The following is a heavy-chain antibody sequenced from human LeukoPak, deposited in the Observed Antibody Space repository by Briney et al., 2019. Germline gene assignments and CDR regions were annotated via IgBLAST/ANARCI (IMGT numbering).Heavy chain of an antibody. J-gene: IGHJ4*02. V-gene: IGHV4-30-2*01. D-gene: IGHD4-23*01. CDR2: IDHSGST. CDR3: ARPVGGNSH. CDR1: GGSINSGGYY. Sequence: SETLSLTCTVSGGSINSGGYYWSWIRQPPGKGLEWIGYIDHSGSTYYTPSLKSRVTISVDTSKNQFSLKLSSVTAADTAVYYCARPVGGNSHWGQGTLVTVSS.